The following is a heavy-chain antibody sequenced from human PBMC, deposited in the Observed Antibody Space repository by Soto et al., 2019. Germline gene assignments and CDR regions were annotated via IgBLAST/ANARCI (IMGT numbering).Heavy chain of an antibody. Sequence: SGPTLVNPTQTLTLTCTFSGLSLSTSGVGVGWIRQPPGKALEWLALIYWNDDKRYSPSLKSRLTITKDTSKNQVVLTMTNMDPVDTATYYCARGEQQLGPYYFDYWGQGTLVTVSS. J-gene: IGHJ4*02. V-gene: IGHV2-5*01. D-gene: IGHD6-13*01. CDR1: GLSLSTSGVG. CDR2: IYWNDDK. CDR3: ARGEQQLGPYYFDY.